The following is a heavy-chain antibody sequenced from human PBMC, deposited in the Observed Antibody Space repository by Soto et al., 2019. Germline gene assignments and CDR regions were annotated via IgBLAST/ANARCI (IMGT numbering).Heavy chain of an antibody. CDR2: ILHDGSNK. CDR1: GFTFSNYG. J-gene: IGHJ6*02. CDR3: ASDLVGASDSYGLDV. D-gene: IGHD1-26*01. V-gene: IGHV3-33*01. Sequence: XGSLKLSCAASGFTFSNYGMHWVRQAPGKGLDWVAIILHDGSNKYYADSVRGRFIISRDNSKNRLYLQMNSLRAEDTAVYYCASDLVGASDSYGLDVWGQGTPVTVSS.